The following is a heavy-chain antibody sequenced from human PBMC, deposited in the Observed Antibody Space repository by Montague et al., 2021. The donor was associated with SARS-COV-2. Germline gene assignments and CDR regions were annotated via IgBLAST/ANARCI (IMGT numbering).Heavy chain of an antibody. V-gene: IGHV4-39*01. CDR1: GASISSRSYY. CDR3: AGQGGSCATGACHD. J-gene: IGHJ4*02. CDR2: KYYSGST. Sequence: SETLSLTCTVSGASISSRSYYWGWIRQPPGKGLEWIGFKYYSGSTYYNPTLKSRVTISVDKSKNQFSLNLHSVTTADTAVYYCAGQGGSCATGACHDWGQGTLVSVSS. D-gene: IGHD2-15*01.